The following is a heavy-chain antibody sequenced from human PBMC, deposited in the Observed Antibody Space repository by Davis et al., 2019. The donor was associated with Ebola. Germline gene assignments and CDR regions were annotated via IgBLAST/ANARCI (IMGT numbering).Heavy chain of an antibody. D-gene: IGHD2-15*01. J-gene: IGHJ4*02. V-gene: IGHV3-21*01. CDR1: GFTFSSYS. CDR2: ISSSSSYI. CDR3: AREVVVAAPDY. Sequence: GESLKISCAASGFTFSSYSMNWVRQAPGKGLEWVSSISSSSSYIYYADSVKGRFTISRDNAKNSLYLQMNSLRAEDTAVYYCAREVVVAAPDYWGQGTLVTVSS.